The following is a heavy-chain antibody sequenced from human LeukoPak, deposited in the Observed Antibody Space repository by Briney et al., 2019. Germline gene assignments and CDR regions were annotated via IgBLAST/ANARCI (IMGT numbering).Heavy chain of an antibody. Sequence: PGGSLRLSCAASGFTFSSYAMSLVRQAPGKGLEWVSAISGSGGSTYYADSVKGRFTISRDNSKNTLYLQMNSLRAEDTAVYYCAKDPQGSGWYGAFDYWGQGTLVTVSS. CDR2: ISGSGGST. CDR3: AKDPQGSGWYGAFDY. J-gene: IGHJ4*02. D-gene: IGHD6-19*01. V-gene: IGHV3-23*01. CDR1: GFTFSSYA.